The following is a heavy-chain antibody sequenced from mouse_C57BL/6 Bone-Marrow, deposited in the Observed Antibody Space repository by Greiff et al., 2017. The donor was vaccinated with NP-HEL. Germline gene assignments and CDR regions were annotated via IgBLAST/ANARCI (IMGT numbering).Heavy chain of an antibody. J-gene: IGHJ4*01. CDR2: IDPSDSYT. D-gene: IGHD2-5*01. V-gene: IGHV1-69*01. Sequence: QVQLQQPGAELVMPGASVKLSCKASGYTFTSYWMHWVKQRPGQGLEWIGEIDPSDSYTNYNQKFKGKSTLTVDKSSSTAYMQLSSLTSEGSAVYYCARDSNPIYAMDYGGRGTAVTVSS. CDR3: ARDSNPIYAMDY. CDR1: GYTFTSYW.